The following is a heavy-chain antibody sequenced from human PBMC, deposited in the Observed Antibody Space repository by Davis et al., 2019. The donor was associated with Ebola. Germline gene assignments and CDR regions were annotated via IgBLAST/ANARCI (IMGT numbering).Heavy chain of an antibody. CDR1: GFTFDDYA. J-gene: IGHJ6*04. CDR3: ARDPSGGSGWSVGYYGMDV. Sequence: GGSLRLSCAASGFTFDDYAMHWVRQAPGKGLEWVSLLYSSGSTFYADSVKGRFIISRDNYENTLYLQMNSLRVEDTAVYFCARDPSGGSGWSVGYYGMDVWGKGTTVTVSS. CDR2: LYSSGST. D-gene: IGHD6-19*01. V-gene: IGHV3-53*01.